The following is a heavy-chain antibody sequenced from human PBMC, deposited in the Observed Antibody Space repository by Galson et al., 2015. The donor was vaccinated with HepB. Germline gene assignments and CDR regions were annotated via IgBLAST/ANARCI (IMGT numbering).Heavy chain of an antibody. Sequence: SLRLSCAASTFIFSTYSMNWVRQAPGKGLEWVSYISSSSTTIYYADSVKGRFTVSRDNAKNSLYLQMNNLRADDTAVYYCVFLRDYDLKPLDYWGQGTLVTVSS. CDR1: TFIFSTYS. CDR2: ISSSSTTI. D-gene: IGHD3-3*01. CDR3: VFLRDYDLKPLDY. J-gene: IGHJ4*02. V-gene: IGHV3-48*04.